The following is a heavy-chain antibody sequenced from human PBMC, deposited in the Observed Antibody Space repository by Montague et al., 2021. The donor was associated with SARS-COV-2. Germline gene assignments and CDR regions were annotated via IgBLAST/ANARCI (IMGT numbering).Heavy chain of an antibody. CDR2: IDWDDYE. CDR1: GFSLSTSVMS. Sequence: PALVKPTQTLTLTCTFSGFSLSTSVMSVSWIRQPPGKALEWLARIDWDDYEFYSTSLKTRLTISKDTSKNQVVLTMTNVDPMDTATYYCARTMTTVTTAYGLGDYYYGMDVWGQGTTVTVSS. CDR3: ARTMTTVTTAYGLGDYYYGMDV. J-gene: IGHJ6*02. D-gene: IGHD4-17*01. V-gene: IGHV2-70*17.